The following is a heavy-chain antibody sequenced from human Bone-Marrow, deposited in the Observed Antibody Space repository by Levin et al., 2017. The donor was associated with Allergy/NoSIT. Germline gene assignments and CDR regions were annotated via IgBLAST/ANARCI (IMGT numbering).Heavy chain of an antibody. V-gene: IGHV1-69*01. J-gene: IGHJ4*02. D-gene: IGHD5-24*01. CDR3: ARDEGLGLQISS. CDR2: IIPMFGTT. Sequence: KPGGSLRLSCKASGGTFKSYTISWVRQAPGQGLEWMAGIIPMFGTTHYAQKFHGRVTITADESTITAYMELTSLRVEDTAIYYCARDEGLGLQISSWGQGTLVTVSS. CDR1: GGTFKSYT.